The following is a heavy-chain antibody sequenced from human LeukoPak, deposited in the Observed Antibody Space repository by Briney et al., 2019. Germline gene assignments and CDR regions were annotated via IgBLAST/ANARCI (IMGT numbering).Heavy chain of an antibody. CDR2: IANGRT. Sequence: SETLSLTCTVSGDAISTYYWNWIRQTPGKGLEWVGHIANGRTDYNPSLKSRAIISVDTSKNQISLRLTSVTAADTVVYHCARDKAHSYGYYFDPWGPGTQVLVSS. D-gene: IGHD3-10*01. CDR3: ARDKAHSYGYYFDP. CDR1: GDAISTYY. J-gene: IGHJ4*02. V-gene: IGHV4-4*08.